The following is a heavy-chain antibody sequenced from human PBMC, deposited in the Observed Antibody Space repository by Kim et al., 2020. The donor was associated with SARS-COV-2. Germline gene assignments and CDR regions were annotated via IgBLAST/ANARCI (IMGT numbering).Heavy chain of an antibody. CDR3: EKDAHLATAETTPHYYYSRTDV. CDR2: ISYSGGST. D-gene: IGHD1-1*01. Sequence: GGSLRLSCAASGFTFSSYAMSWVRQAPGKGLEWVAAISYSGGSTYYADSVKGRFTISRDNSKNTLYLQMNSLRAEDTAVYYCEKDAHLATAETTPHYYYSRTDVWGQGTTVTVSS. CDR1: GFTFSSYA. J-gene: IGHJ6*01. V-gene: IGHV3-23*01.